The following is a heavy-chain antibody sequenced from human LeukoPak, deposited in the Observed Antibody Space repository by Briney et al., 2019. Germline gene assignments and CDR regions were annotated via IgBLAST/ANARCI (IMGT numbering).Heavy chain of an antibody. CDR1: GYSISSGYY. Sequence: PSETLSLTCTVSGYSISSGYYWGWILQPPGKGLEWIVSIYHSGSTYYNPSLKSRVTISVDTSKNQFSLKLSSVTAADTAVYYCARTSTLRYSDYWGQGTLVTVSS. D-gene: IGHD3-9*01. J-gene: IGHJ4*02. V-gene: IGHV4-38-2*02. CDR3: ARTSTLRYSDY. CDR2: IYHSGST.